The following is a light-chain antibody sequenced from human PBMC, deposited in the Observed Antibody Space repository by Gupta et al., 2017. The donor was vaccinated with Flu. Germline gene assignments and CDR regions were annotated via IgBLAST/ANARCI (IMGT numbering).Light chain of an antibody. Sequence: ETVMTQSPATLSVSPGERATLSCRASQSVSSSLAWYQQKPGQAPRLLIYGASARATGIPDRFSGSGSGTESTLTISSLKSEDFAVYYCHQYNNWPYSFGQGSKLEIK. CDR3: HQYNNWPYS. CDR1: QSVSSS. V-gene: IGKV3-15*01. J-gene: IGKJ2*03. CDR2: GAS.